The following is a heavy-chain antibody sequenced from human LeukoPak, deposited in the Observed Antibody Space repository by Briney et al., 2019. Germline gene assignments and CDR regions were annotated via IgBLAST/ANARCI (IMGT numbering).Heavy chain of an antibody. V-gene: IGHV4-59*12. CDR3: ARSGYYYGSGIFMSWFDP. J-gene: IGHJ5*02. Sequence: SETLSLTCAVYGGSFSGYYWSWIRQPPGKGLEWIGYIYYSGSTYYNPSLKSRVTISVDTSKNQFSLKLSSVTAADTAVYYCARSGYYYGSGIFMSWFDPWGQGTLVTVSS. D-gene: IGHD3-10*01. CDR2: IYYSGST. CDR1: GGSFSGYY.